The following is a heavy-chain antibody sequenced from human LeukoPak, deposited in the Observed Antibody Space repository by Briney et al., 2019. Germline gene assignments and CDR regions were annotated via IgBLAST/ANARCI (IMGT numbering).Heavy chain of an antibody. J-gene: IGHJ4*02. Sequence: GESLRLSCSAYGFTFSNYAMSWARQAPGKGLEWVSAISGSGGSTYYAYSVKGRFTISRDNAKNSLYLQMNSLRAEDTAVYYCARDRRAYCSGGSCYVDYWGQGTLVTVSS. D-gene: IGHD2-15*01. CDR3: ARDRRAYCSGGSCYVDY. V-gene: IGHV3-23*01. CDR2: ISGSGGST. CDR1: GFTFSNYA.